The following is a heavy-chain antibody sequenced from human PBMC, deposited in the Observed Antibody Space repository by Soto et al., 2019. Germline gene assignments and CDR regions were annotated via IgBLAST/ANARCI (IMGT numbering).Heavy chain of an antibody. CDR1: GFTVSNNY. J-gene: IGHJ4*02. Sequence: LVESGGGLVQPGGSLRLSCAASGFTVSNNYMSWVRQAPGKGLEWVSLIYSGGSTHYADSVKGRFTISRDNSKNTLYLQMSSLRVEDTAVYYWAGYSDKGDWGQGTLVTVSS. CDR3: AGYSDKGD. D-gene: IGHD1-26*01. V-gene: IGHV3-66*01. CDR2: IYSGGST.